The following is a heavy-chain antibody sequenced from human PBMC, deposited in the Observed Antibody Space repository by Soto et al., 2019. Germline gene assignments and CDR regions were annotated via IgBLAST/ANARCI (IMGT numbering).Heavy chain of an antibody. Sequence: GGSLRLSCAASGFTFSNYALHWVRQAPGKGLEWVAVISDDGSNKYYADSVKGRFTISRDNSKNTLYLQMNSLRAEDTAVYFWARDRFPRSWSYFDNWGQGTRVTVP. CDR2: ISDDGSNK. CDR3: ARDRFPRSWSYFDN. V-gene: IGHV3-30-3*01. CDR1: GFTFSNYA. J-gene: IGHJ4*02. D-gene: IGHD6-13*01.